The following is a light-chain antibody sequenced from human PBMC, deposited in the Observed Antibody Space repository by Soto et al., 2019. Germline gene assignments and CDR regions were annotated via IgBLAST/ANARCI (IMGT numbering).Light chain of an antibody. CDR3: QCYESSLSGLV. J-gene: IGLJ2*01. CDR1: SSNIGAGYD. V-gene: IGLV1-40*01. Sequence: QSVLTQPPSVSGAPGQRVTISCTGSSSNIGAGYDVHWYQQLPGTAPKLLIYGNSNRPSGVPDRFSGSKSGTSASLAITGLQAEYEADYYCQCYESSLSGLVFGGGTKLTVL. CDR2: GNS.